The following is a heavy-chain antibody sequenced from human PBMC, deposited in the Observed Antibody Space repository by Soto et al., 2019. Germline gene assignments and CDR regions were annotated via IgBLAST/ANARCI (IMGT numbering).Heavy chain of an antibody. CDR1: GYSFSTLW. Sequence: GESLTLSCRGSGYSFSTLWIGWVRPMPGKGLEWMGIIYPSDSDTRYSPSFQGQVTISADKSSRTAYLQWSSLKASDSAMYYCARLPQDYYYHGMDVWGQGNKVTASS. CDR3: ARLPQDYYYHGMDV. V-gene: IGHV5-51*01. J-gene: IGHJ6*02. CDR2: IYPSDSDT.